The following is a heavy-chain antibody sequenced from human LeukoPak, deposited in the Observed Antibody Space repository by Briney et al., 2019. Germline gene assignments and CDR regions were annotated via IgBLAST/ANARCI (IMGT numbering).Heavy chain of an antibody. CDR1: GYTFASYG. V-gene: IGHV1-18*01. D-gene: IGHD3-22*01. CDR2: ISAYDGNT. Sequence: ASVKVSCKASGYTFASYGISWVRQAPGQGLEWMGWISAYDGNTNYAQKLQGRVTMTTDTSTSTAYMELRSLRSDDTAVYYCARGYYDSSGYSLFDYWGQGTLVTVSS. CDR3: ARGYYDSSGYSLFDY. J-gene: IGHJ4*02.